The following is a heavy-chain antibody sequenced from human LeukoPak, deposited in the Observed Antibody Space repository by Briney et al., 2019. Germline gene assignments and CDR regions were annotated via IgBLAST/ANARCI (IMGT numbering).Heavy chain of an antibody. Sequence: ASVTVSCKASGYTFTSYAMHWVRQAPGQRLEWMGWINAGNGNTKYSQKFQGRVTITRDTSASTAYMELSSLRSEDTAVYYCARDRGSIVVVPAAMPSGPLRPWGQGTLVTVSS. J-gene: IGHJ5*02. CDR3: ARDRGSIVVVPAAMPSGPLRP. V-gene: IGHV1-3*01. CDR1: GYTFTSYA. D-gene: IGHD2-2*01. CDR2: INAGNGNT.